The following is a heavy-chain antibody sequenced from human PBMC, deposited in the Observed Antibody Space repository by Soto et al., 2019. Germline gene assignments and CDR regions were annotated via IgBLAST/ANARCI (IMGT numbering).Heavy chain of an antibody. CDR3: PRDPGLGSSYPPLDY. CDR2: ISPYNGKT. V-gene: IGHV1-18*04. D-gene: IGHD3-10*01. J-gene: IGHJ4*01. CDR1: GYTFTSYG. Sequence: ASVKVSCKASGYTFTSYGLSWVRQAPGQGLEWMGWISPYNGKTKDSPKFQDRVTMTTDISMSTAYMELSSLTSEDSAIYYCPRDPGLGSSYPPLDYWGQGSLVTVSS.